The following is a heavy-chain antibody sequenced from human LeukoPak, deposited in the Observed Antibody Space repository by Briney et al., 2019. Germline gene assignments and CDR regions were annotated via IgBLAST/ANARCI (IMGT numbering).Heavy chain of an antibody. J-gene: IGHJ4*02. CDR2: IYSGDNT. V-gene: IGHV3-66*01. D-gene: IGHD1-26*01. CDR3: AREDMVGAGFDY. CDR1: GFTFSSYS. Sequence: GGSLRLSCAASGFTFSSYSMNWVRQAPGKGLEWVSVIYSGDNTYYADSVKGRFTISRDNSKNTLYLQMNSLRVEDTALYYCAREDMVGAGFDYWGQGTLVTVSS.